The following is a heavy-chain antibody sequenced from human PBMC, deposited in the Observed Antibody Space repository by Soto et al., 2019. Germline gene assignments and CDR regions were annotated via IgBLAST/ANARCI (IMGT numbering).Heavy chain of an antibody. Sequence: QVHLQQWGAGLLKPSETLSLTCAVYGGSFSDHHWNWIRQPPGKGLEWIGEINHSGNTNYNPSLKIRVTISVDTSKNQVSLKLSSVTAADTAVYSCARGGRGGDFWSGYYQRYYFDYWGQGTLVTVSS. J-gene: IGHJ4*02. CDR1: GGSFSDHH. CDR2: INHSGNT. CDR3: ARGGRGGDFWSGYYQRYYFDY. D-gene: IGHD3-3*01. V-gene: IGHV4-34*01.